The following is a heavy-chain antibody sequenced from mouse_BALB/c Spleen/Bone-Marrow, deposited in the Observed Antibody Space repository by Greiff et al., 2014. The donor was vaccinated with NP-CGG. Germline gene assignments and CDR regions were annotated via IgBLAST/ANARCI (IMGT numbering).Heavy chain of an antibody. D-gene: IGHD1-1*01. CDR2: IDPAIINT. CDR3: ARYRYYGSSYAMDY. Sequence: EVKLVESGAELVKPGASVKLSCTASGFNIKDTYMFWVKQRPDQGLEWIGRIDPAIINTKYDPKFQGKATIAADASSNTAYLRLSSLTSEETAVYYCARYRYYGSSYAMDYWGQGTSVTFSS. CDR1: GFNIKDTY. V-gene: IGHV14-3*02. J-gene: IGHJ4*01.